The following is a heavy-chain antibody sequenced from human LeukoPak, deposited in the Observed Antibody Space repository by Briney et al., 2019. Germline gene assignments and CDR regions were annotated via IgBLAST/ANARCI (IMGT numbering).Heavy chain of an antibody. J-gene: IGHJ4*02. D-gene: IGHD4-17*01. CDR1: GGSISSGDYY. Sequence: SETLSLTCTVSGGSISSGDYYWSWIRQPPGKGVEWIVYIYYSGSTYYNPSIKSRVTKSVKTTKNQFSLKLSSVTAADTAVYYCARRYTGTFDYWGQGTLVTVSS. V-gene: IGHV4-30-4*08. CDR2: IYYSGST. CDR3: ARRYTGTFDY.